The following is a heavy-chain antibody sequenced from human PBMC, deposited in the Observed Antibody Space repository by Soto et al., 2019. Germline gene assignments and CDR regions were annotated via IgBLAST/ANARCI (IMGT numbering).Heavy chain of an antibody. CDR1: GGTFSSYT. V-gene: IGHV1-69*02. J-gene: IGHJ6*03. CDR3: ARSAIFGVNYYMDV. Sequence: SVKVSCKASGGTFSSYTFSWVRQAPGQGLEWMGRIIPTLGITNYAQKIQGRVTIIADKSTNTAYMELSSLRSEDTAVYYCARSAIFGVNYYMDVWGKGTTVTVSS. D-gene: IGHD3-3*01. CDR2: IIPTLGIT.